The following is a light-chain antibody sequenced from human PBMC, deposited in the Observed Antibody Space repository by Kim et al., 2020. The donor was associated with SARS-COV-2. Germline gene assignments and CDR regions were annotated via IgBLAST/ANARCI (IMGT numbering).Light chain of an antibody. CDR1: NIGGKS. J-gene: IGLJ1*01. CDR3: LVWDSSSEHRV. Sequence: SYELTQPPSVSVAPGKTARLTCGGENIGGKSVHWYQQKPGQAPVLVIYFDNDRPSGIPERFSGFNSGNTATLTISRVEAGDEADYYCLVWDSSSEHRVFGPGTKVTVL. CDR2: FDN. V-gene: IGLV3-21*01.